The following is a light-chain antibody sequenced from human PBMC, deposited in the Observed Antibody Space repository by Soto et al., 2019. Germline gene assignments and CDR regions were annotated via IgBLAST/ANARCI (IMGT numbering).Light chain of an antibody. CDR2: AAS. Sequence: IQGPQSPSSLSASLGDRVAITCVASQDISSYLAWYQQKPGKAPTLLIYAASTLQSGVPSRFSGSGFGTDFTLTISSLQAEDFASYYCQQLRSYLSPFGGGTKVDIK. CDR3: QQLRSYLSP. CDR1: QDISSY. J-gene: IGKJ4*01. V-gene: IGKV1-9*01.